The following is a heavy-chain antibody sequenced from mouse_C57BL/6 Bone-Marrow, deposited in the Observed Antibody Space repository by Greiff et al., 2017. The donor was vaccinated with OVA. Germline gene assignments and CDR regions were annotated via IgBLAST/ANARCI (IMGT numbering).Heavy chain of an antibody. V-gene: IGHV1-42*01. CDR2: INPSTGGT. CDR3: ARRWLIAMDY. Sequence: VQLQQSGPELVKPGASVKISCKASGYSFTGYYMDWVKQSPEKSLEWIGEINPSTGGTTYNQKFKAKATLTVDKSSSTAYMQLKSLTSEDSAVYFCARRWLIAMDYWGQGTSVTVSS. CDR1: GYSFTGYY. J-gene: IGHJ4*01. D-gene: IGHD2-3*01.